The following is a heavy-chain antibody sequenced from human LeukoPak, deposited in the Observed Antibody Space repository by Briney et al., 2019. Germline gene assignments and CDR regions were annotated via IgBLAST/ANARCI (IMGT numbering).Heavy chain of an antibody. CDR2: IYYSGST. Sequence: PSETLSLTCTVSGGSISSSSYYWGWIRQPPGKGLEWIGGIYYSGSTYYNPSLKSRVTISVDTSKNQFSLKLSSVTAADTAVYYCARQPDIVVVVAAFSFDYWGQGTLVTVSS. CDR3: ARQPDIVVVVAAFSFDY. D-gene: IGHD2-15*01. J-gene: IGHJ4*02. V-gene: IGHV4-39*01. CDR1: GGSISSSSYY.